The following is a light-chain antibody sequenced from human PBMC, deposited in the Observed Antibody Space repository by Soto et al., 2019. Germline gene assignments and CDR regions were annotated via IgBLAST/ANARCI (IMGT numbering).Light chain of an antibody. V-gene: IGLV2-14*03. CDR3: QXYDTSLSAWV. Sequence: QSALTQPASLSGSPGQSITISCTGTSSDIGAYDYVSWFQQHPGKAPKLLISGNTNRPSGVPDRFSASKSGSSASLRISGLQAEXEADXXCQXYDTSLSAWVFGGG. CDR1: SSDIGAYDY. CDR2: GNT. J-gene: IGLJ3*02.